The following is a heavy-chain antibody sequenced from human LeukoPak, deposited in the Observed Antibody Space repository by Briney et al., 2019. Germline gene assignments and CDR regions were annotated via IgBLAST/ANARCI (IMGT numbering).Heavy chain of an antibody. D-gene: IGHD3-10*01. Sequence: SETLSRTGAGYGGSFSGYYWSWLRQPPGKGLEWDGEIHHSGSTNYNPSLKSRVTISVDTSKNQFSLKLSSVTAADTAVYYGARGPKTYYYGSGSYYNGNWFDPWGQGTLVTVSS. J-gene: IGHJ5*02. CDR1: GGSFSGYY. V-gene: IGHV4-34*01. CDR3: ARGPKTYYYGSGSYYNGNWFDP. CDR2: IHHSGST.